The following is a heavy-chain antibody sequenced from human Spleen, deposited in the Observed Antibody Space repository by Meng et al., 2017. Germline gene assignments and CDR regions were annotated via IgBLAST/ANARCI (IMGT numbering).Heavy chain of an antibody. Sequence: GSLRLSCTVSGGSISSSSYYWGWIRQPPGKGLEWIGSIYYSGSTYYNPSLKSRVTISVDTSKNQFSLKLSSVTAADTAVYYCARTDAGWFDPWGQGTLVTVSS. CDR3: ARTDAGWFDP. V-gene: IGHV4-39*07. D-gene: IGHD5-24*01. J-gene: IGHJ5*02. CDR2: IYYSGST. CDR1: GGSISSSSYY.